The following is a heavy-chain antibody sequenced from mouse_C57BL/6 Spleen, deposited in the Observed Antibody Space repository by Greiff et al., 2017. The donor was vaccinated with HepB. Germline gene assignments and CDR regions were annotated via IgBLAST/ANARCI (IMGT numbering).Heavy chain of an antibody. D-gene: IGHD1-1*01. V-gene: IGHV1-72*01. J-gene: IGHJ4*01. CDR3: ARGCHYYGSSYAMDY. CDR2: IDPNSGGT. CDR1: GYTFTSYW. Sequence: QVQLQQPGAELVKPGASVKLSCKASGYTFTSYWMHWVKQRPGRGLEWIGRIDPNSGGTKYNEKFKSKATLTVDKPSSTAYMQLSSLTSEDSAVYYCARGCHYYGSSYAMDYWGQGTSVTVSS.